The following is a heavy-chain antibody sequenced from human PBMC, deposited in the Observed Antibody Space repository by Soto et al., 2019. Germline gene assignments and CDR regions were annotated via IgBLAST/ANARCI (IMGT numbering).Heavy chain of an antibody. V-gene: IGHV4-4*07. CDR2: IYAGGST. D-gene: IGHD2-15*01. J-gene: IGHJ4*02. CDR3: ARASVGPPGGGSWIMPFDF. Sequence: SETLSLTCTVSGGSIISYYWCWIRQPAGKGLEWIGRIYAGGSTNYNPSLKSRVTMSVDTSKNQFSLRLTSVTAADTAVYYCARASVGPPGGGSWIMPFDFWGQGTLVTVSS. CDR1: GGSIISYY.